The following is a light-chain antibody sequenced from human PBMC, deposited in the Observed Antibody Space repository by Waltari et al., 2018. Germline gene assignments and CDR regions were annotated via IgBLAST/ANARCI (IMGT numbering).Light chain of an antibody. CDR1: QSVGSY. J-gene: IGKJ1*01. V-gene: IGKV3-11*01. CDR2: DAS. CDR3: QQRSHWWT. Sequence: EIVLTQSPVTLSLSPGERATLSCRASQSVGSYLAWYQQRLGQPPRLLIFDASKRATGIPARFSGSGSETDFTLTISGLVPEDFAVYYCQQRSHWWTFGQGTKVEIK.